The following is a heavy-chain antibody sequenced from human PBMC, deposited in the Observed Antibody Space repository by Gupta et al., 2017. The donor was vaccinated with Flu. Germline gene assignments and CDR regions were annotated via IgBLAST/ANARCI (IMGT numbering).Heavy chain of an antibody. J-gene: IGHJ4*02. CDR2: INHSGST. Sequence: QVQLQQWGAGLLKPSETLSLTCAVYGGSFSGYYWSWIRQPPGKGLEWIGEINHSGSTNYNPSLKSRVTISVDTSKNQFSLKLSSVTAADTAVYYCARGERLAGTDSLDYWGQGTRVTVSA. CDR3: ARGERLAGTDSLDY. D-gene: IGHD6-19*01. CDR1: GGSFSGYY. V-gene: IGHV4-34*01.